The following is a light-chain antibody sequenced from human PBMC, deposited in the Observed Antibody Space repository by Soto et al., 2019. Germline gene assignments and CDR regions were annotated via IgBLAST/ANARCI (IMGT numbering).Light chain of an antibody. V-gene: IGLV4-60*02. CDR1: SGHSSYI. CDR3: ETWDSNIRV. CDR2: LEGSGSY. Sequence: QPVLTQSSSASASLGSSVKLTCTLSSGHSSYIIAWHQQQPGKAPRYLMKLEGSGSYNKGSGVPDRFSGSSSGADRYLTISNLHFEDEADYYCETWDSNIRVFGGGPKLTFL. J-gene: IGLJ2*01.